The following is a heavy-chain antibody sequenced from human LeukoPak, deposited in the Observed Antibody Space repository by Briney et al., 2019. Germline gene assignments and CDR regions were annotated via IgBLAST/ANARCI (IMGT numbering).Heavy chain of an antibody. Sequence: ASVKVSCKASGYTFTGYYMHWVRQAPGQGLEWMGWINPNSGGTNYAQKFQGRVTMTRDTSISTAYMELRSLRSDDTAVYYCAREYLYYYDSSGYYFHVPYFDYWGQGTLVTVSS. CDR1: GYTFTGYY. D-gene: IGHD3-22*01. CDR2: INPNSGGT. V-gene: IGHV1-2*02. CDR3: AREYLYYYDSSGYYFHVPYFDY. J-gene: IGHJ4*02.